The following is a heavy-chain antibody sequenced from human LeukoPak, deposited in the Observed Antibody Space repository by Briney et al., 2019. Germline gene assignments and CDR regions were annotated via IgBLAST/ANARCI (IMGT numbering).Heavy chain of an antibody. CDR3: AREYSGYDAFDI. V-gene: IGHV3-30-3*01. D-gene: IGHD5-12*01. Sequence: GRSLRLSCAASGFTFSSYAMHWVRQAPGKGLEWVAVISYDGSNKYYADSVKGRFTISRDNSKNTLYLQMNSLRAEDTAVYYCAREYSGYDAFDIWGQGTMVTVSS. J-gene: IGHJ3*02. CDR1: GFTFSSYA. CDR2: ISYDGSNK.